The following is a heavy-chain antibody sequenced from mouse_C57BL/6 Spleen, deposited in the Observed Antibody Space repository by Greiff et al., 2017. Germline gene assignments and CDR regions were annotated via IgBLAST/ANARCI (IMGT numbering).Heavy chain of an antibody. J-gene: IGHJ2*01. CDR2: INPNNGGT. V-gene: IGHV1-26*01. CDR3: ASLTGGYFDY. CDR1: GYTFTDYY. Sequence: VQLQQSGPELVKPGASVKISCKASGYTFTDYYMNWVKQSHGKSLEWIGDINPNNGGTSYNQKFKGKATLTVDKSSSTAYMELRSLTSEDSAVYYCASLTGGYFDYWGQGTTLTVSS. D-gene: IGHD4-1*01.